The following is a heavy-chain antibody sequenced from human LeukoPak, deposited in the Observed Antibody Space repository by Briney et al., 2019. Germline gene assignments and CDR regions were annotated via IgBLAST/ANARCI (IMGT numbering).Heavy chain of an antibody. CDR1: GYTFTSYD. Sequence: ASVKVSCKASGYTFTSYDINWVRQATGQGLEWMGWMNPNSGNTGYAQKFQGRVIMTRNTSISTAYMEVSSLRFDDTAVYYCARSSKKLGDYYFGMDVWGQGTTVTVSS. V-gene: IGHV1-8*01. D-gene: IGHD3-10*01. CDR3: ARSSKKLGDYYFGMDV. CDR2: MNPNSGNT. J-gene: IGHJ6*02.